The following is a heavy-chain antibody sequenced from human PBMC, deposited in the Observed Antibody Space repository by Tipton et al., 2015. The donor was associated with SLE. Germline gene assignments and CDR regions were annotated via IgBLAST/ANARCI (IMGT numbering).Heavy chain of an antibody. J-gene: IGHJ4*02. CDR1: GFTFSGYN. D-gene: IGHD3-3*02. CDR2: ISTTGNTI. CDR3: AKDPFSKADY. Sequence: SLRLSCAASGFTFSGYNMNWVRQAPGKGLEWVSYISTTGNTIYYADSVKGRFTISRDNAKNSLFLQMNTLRAEDTAVYYCAKDPFSKADYWGQGTLVTVSS. V-gene: IGHV3-48*01.